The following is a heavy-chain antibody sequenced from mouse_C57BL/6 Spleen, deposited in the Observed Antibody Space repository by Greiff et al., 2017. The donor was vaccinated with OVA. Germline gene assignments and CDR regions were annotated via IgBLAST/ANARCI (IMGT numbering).Heavy chain of an antibody. V-gene: IGHV3-6*01. CDR1: GYSITSGYY. CDR3: ARDYGSSYFDY. Sequence: VQLQQSGPGLVKPSQSLSLTCSVTGYSITSGYYWNWIRQFPGNKLEWMGYISYDGSNNYNPSLKNRISITRDTSKNKFFLKLNSVTTEDTATYYCARDYGSSYFDYWGQGTTLTVSS. D-gene: IGHD1-1*01. J-gene: IGHJ2*01. CDR2: ISYDGSN.